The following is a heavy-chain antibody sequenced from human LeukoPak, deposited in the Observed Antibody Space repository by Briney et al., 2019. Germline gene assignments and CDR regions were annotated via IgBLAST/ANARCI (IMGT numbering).Heavy chain of an antibody. CDR1: GFTFRSYS. J-gene: IGHJ6*02. CDR2: ISSSSSYM. Sequence: GGSLTLSCAASGFTFRSYSMNWLRQAPGNGLDLVSSISSSSSYMYYGDSVKGRLPIYRDYSQNTLYLEINSLRVEDTAVYYCARDWGYYYYYGMDVWGQGTTVTVSS. CDR3: ARDWGYYYYYGMDV. V-gene: IGHV3-21*01. D-gene: IGHD3-16*01.